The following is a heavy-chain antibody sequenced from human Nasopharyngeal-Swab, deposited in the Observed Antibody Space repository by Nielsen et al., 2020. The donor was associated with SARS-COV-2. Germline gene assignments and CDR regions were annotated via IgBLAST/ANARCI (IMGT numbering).Heavy chain of an antibody. CDR1: GYFFNNYW. Sequence: GESLKISCQGSGYFFNNYWIGWVRQMPGKGLEWMGIIFPDDSDTRYSPSFQGQVTISVDESISTAYLQWSSLKASDTAMYYCARTEYGSGTNFDYWGQGTLVTVSS. D-gene: IGHD3-10*01. J-gene: IGHJ4*02. CDR2: IFPDDSDT. CDR3: ARTEYGSGTNFDY. V-gene: IGHV5-51*01.